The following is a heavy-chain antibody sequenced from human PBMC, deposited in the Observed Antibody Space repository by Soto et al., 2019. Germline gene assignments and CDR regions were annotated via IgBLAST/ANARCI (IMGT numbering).Heavy chain of an antibody. CDR2: IDPSDSYT. Sequence: GESLKLSCKGSGYSFTSYWISWVRQMPGKGLEWMGRIDPSDSYTNYSPSFQGHVTISADRSISTAYLQWSSLKASDTAMYYCARLEWGIAARPLDYWGQGTLVTVSS. D-gene: IGHD6-6*01. V-gene: IGHV5-10-1*01. J-gene: IGHJ4*02. CDR1: GYSFTSYW. CDR3: ARLEWGIAARPLDY.